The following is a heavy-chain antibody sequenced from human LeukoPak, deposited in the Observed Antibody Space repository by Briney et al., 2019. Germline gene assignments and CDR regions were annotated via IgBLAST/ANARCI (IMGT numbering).Heavy chain of an antibody. CDR2: FDPEDGET. CDR1: GYTLTELS. CDR3: ATTPGYSYSGYYYYGMDV. Sequence: GASVKVSCKVSGYTLTELSMHWVRQAPGKGLEWMGGFDPEDGETIYAQKFQGRVTMTEDTSTDTAYMELSSLRSEDTAVYCCATTPGYSYSGYYYYGMDVWGQGTTVTVSS. V-gene: IGHV1-24*01. J-gene: IGHJ6*02. D-gene: IGHD5-18*01.